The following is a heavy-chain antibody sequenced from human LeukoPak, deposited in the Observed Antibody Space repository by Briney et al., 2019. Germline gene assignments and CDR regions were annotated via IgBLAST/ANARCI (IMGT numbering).Heavy chain of an antibody. J-gene: IGHJ5*02. CDR1: GFTFSSYG. Sequence: GGSLRLSCAASGFTFSSYGMHWVRQAPGKGLEWVAVISYDGSNKYYADSVKGRFTIPRDNSKNTLYLQMNSLKTEDTAVYYCTSDRMLYAVNWGVSWFDPWGQGTLVSVSS. D-gene: IGHD2-8*01. CDR2: ISYDGSNK. V-gene: IGHV3-30*03. CDR3: TSDRMLYAVNWGVSWFDP.